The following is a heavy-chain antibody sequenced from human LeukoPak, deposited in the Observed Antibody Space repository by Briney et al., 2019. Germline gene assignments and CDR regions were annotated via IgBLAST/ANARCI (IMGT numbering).Heavy chain of an antibody. CDR1: GGSISSYY. V-gene: IGHV4-59*01. CDR3: ARGGNWNYEGVDY. D-gene: IGHD1-7*01. J-gene: IGHJ4*02. CDR2: IYYSGST. Sequence: SETLSLTCTVSGGSISSYYWSWIRQPPGKGLEWIGYIYYSGSTNYNPSLKSRVTISVDTSKNRFSLKLSSVTAADTAVYYCARGGNWNYEGVDYWGQGTLVTVSS.